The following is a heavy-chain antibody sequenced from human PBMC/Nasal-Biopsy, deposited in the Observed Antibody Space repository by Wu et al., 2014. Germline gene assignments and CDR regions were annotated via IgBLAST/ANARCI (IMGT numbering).Heavy chain of an antibody. CDR3: ARAPGSCGWSEGWTCSNWFDP. D-gene: IGHD6-19*01. CDR1: GGSFSGYY. CDR2: INHSGST. V-gene: IGHV4-34*01. Sequence: TLSLTCAVYGGSFSGYYWTWIRQPPGKGLEWIGEINHSGSTNYNPSLKSRVTISVDTSKNQFSLRLSSVTAADTAVYYCARAPGSCGWSEGWTCSNWFDPWGQGTLVTVSS. J-gene: IGHJ5*02.